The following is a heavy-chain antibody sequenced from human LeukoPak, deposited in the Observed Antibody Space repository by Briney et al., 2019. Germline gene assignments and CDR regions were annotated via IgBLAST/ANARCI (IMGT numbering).Heavy chain of an antibody. CDR2: IFHSGSV. V-gene: IGHV4-38-2*02. CDR1: GYSISSDYF. CDR3: ARVVASTSIDS. D-gene: IGHD2-15*01. J-gene: IGHJ4*02. Sequence: SETLSLTCTVSGYSISSDYFWGWIRQPPGKGPEWIGSIFHSGSVYYNPSLQSRVTISVDTSTNRFSLKLTSVTAADTALYYCARVVASTSIDSWGQETLVTVSS.